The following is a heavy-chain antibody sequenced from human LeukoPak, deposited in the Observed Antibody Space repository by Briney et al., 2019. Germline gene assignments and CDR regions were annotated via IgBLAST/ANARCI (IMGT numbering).Heavy chain of an antibody. CDR3: ARGNEHCSGGSCYRNNYFDY. V-gene: IGHV3-53*04. Sequence: GGSLRLSCAAAGFTFSSYVMTWVRQAPGKGLEWVSVIHSGGTTYYADSVRGRFTISRHSSKNTLFLQMDSLRPEDTAVYFCARGNEHCSGGSCYRNNYFDYWGQGTLVTVSS. J-gene: IGHJ4*02. CDR1: GFTFSSYV. D-gene: IGHD2-15*01. CDR2: IHSGGTT.